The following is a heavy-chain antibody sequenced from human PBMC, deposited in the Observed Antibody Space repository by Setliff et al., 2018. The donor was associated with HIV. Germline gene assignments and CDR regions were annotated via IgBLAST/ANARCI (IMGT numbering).Heavy chain of an antibody. CDR3: ARYAYLHGYNWFDP. Sequence: SETLSLTCTVSGGSISSVSYYWGWIRQPPGKGLVWIGNIYYTGSTYYNPSLRSRVTISVDTSKNQFSLKLSSVTAADTAVYYCARYAYLHGYNWFDPWGHGTLVTVSS. V-gene: IGHV4-39*01. J-gene: IGHJ5*02. CDR2: IYYTGST. CDR1: GGSISSVSYY.